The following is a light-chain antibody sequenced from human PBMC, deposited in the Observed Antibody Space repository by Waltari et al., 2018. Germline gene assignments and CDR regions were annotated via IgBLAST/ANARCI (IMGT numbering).Light chain of an antibody. CDR2: EVS. CDR3: CSAAGSSTSI. J-gene: IGLJ2*01. V-gene: IGLV2-23*02. Sequence: QSALTQPASVSGSPGQSITISCPGTSSDIGRYHLVSWYQQYPGTAPKLMVYEVSKRPSGVSNRFSGSKSGNTASLTISGLQAEDEADYYCCSAAGSSTSIFGGGTKLTVL. CDR1: SSDIGRYHL.